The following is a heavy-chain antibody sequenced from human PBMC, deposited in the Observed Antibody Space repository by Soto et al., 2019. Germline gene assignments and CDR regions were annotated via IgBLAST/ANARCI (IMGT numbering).Heavy chain of an antibody. J-gene: IGHJ4*02. CDR3: TRRRDWTAMDPLDY. CDR1: GFTFTDSA. CDR2: IRNKVNTYAT. V-gene: IGHV3-73*02. Sequence: EVQLVESGGGLVQPGGSLKLSCAASGFTFTDSAIHWVRQTSGKGLEWVGRIRNKVNTYATAYAASVKGRFTISSDDSMNTVYLQMISLKPEDTAVYYCTRRRDWTAMDPLDYWGQGTLVTVSS. D-gene: IGHD5-18*01.